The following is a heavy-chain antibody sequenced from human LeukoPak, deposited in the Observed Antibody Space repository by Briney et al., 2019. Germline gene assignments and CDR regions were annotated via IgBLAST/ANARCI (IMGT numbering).Heavy chain of an antibody. Sequence: TGGSLRLSCAASGFTFSSHRMTSVRQAPGKGLEWVSSISSSSSYIYYADSVKGRFTISRDNAKSSMYLQMNSLRAEDTAVYYCARWGDTAMVLEAFDIWGQGTMVTVSS. V-gene: IGHV3-21*01. CDR3: ARWGDTAMVLEAFDI. CDR2: ISSSSSYI. D-gene: IGHD5-18*01. J-gene: IGHJ3*02. CDR1: GFTFSSHR.